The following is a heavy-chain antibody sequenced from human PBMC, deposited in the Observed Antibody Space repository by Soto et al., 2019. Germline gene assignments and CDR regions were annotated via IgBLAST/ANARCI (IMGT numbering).Heavy chain of an antibody. CDR3: AKNYYFDY. CDR2: INVDDST. Sequence: EVQPMESGGDLVQPGGSLRLTCAASGFIFTSYARSWVRQVPGKGLEWVSSINVDDSTYYTESVRGRFTVSRDNSKNTLYLQMNSLRAEDTALYYCAKNYYFDYWGRGTLVTVSS. V-gene: IGHV3-23*01. CDR1: GFIFTSYA. J-gene: IGHJ4*01.